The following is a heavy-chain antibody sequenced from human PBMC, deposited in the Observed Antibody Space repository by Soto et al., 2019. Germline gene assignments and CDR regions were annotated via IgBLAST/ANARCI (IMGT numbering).Heavy chain of an antibody. CDR3: ARHGDYYDSSGYRGAFDI. J-gene: IGHJ3*02. CDR1: GYSFTIYW. V-gene: IGHV5-10-1*01. CDR2: IDPSDSYT. Sequence: GESLKISCNGSGYSFTIYWISWVRQMPGKGLEWMGRIDPSDSYTNYSPSFQGHVTISADKSISTAYLQWSSLKASDTAMYYCARHGDYYDSSGYRGAFDIWGQGTMVTVSS. D-gene: IGHD3-22*01.